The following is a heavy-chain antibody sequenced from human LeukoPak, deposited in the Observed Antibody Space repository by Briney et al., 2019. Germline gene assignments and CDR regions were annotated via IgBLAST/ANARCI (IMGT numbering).Heavy chain of an antibody. CDR1: GGSISSYY. J-gene: IGHJ6*03. Sequence: PSETLSLTCTVSGGSISSYYWSWIRQPPGKGLEWIGYIYYSGSTNYNPSLKSRVTISVDTSKNQFSLKLSSVTAADTAVYYCARLIDLYYGSGSYYYYYYYMDVWGKGTTVTVSS. D-gene: IGHD3-10*01. V-gene: IGHV4-59*08. CDR3: ARLIDLYYGSGSYYYYYYYMDV. CDR2: IYYSGST.